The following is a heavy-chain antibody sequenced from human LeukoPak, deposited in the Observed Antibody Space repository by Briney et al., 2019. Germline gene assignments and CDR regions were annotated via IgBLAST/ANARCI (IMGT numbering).Heavy chain of an antibody. D-gene: IGHD6-6*01. CDR2: IYSGGST. Sequence: AGGSLRLSCAASGFTVSSNYMSWVRQAPGKGLEGVSVIYSGGSTYYADSVKGRFTISRDNSKNTLYLQMNSLRAEDTAVYYCAREREQLVTLSAFDIWGQGTMVTVSS. V-gene: IGHV3-66*01. J-gene: IGHJ3*02. CDR3: AREREQLVTLSAFDI. CDR1: GFTVSSNY.